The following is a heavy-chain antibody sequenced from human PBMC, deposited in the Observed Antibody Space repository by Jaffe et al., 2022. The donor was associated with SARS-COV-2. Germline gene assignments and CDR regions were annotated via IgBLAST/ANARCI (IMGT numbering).Heavy chain of an antibody. J-gene: IGHJ6*02. V-gene: IGHV3-23*01. D-gene: IGHD2-2*01. CDR3: ARDGGLVPAGNLWTGDYYYPFDV. CDR1: GFTFNSYA. Sequence: EVQLLESGGDLVQPGGSLRLSCAASGFTFNSYAMSWVRRAPGKGLEWVSGISGIGTDSRHADSVKGRFSISRDNSKNTVHLQMNSLRVEDTAVYYCARDGGLVPAGNLWTGDYYYPFDVWGPGTTVTVSS. CDR2: ISGIGTDS.